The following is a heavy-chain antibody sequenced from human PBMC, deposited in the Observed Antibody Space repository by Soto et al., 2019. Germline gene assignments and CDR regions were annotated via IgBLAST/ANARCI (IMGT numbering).Heavy chain of an antibody. CDR2: IYYSGST. CDR1: GGSITSSSFY. Sequence: TSETLSLTCAVYGGSITSSSFYWGWIRQPPGKGLEWIGIIYYSGSTYYNPSLKSRVTISVDTSKSQFSLNLNSVTAADTAVYYCARGYDILIGPLDYWGRGTLVTVSS. V-gene: IGHV4-39*01. CDR3: ARGYDILIGPLDY. D-gene: IGHD3-9*01. J-gene: IGHJ4*02.